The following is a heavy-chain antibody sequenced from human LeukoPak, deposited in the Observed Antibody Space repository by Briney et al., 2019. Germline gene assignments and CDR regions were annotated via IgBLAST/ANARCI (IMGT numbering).Heavy chain of an antibody. CDR1: GFTFSSYA. CDR2: ISGRTSNT. D-gene: IGHD1-26*01. J-gene: IGHJ4*02. V-gene: IGHV3-23*01. Sequence: PGGSLRLSCAASGFTFSSYAMSWVRQAPGKGLEWVSSISGRTSNTYYSDSVKGRLTISRDNSKDTLYLQMNSLRAEDTAIYYCARLYSGTVDWGQGTLVTVSS. CDR3: ARLYSGTVD.